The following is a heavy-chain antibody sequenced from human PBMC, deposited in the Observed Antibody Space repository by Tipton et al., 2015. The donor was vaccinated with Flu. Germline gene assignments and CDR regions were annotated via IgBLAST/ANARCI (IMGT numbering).Heavy chain of an antibody. D-gene: IGHD3-16*01. J-gene: IGHJ2*01. CDR3: ARVPAYPTQNWYFGL. Sequence: LRLSCTVSGGSVSSGSYYWGWIRQPPGEGLEWIGYIYYSGSTYYNPSLKSRVTISVDTSENQFSLKMSSVTAADTAMYYCARVPAYPTQNWYFGLWGRGTPGTVSS. CDR2: IYYSGST. V-gene: IGHV4-61*01. CDR1: GGSVSSGSYY.